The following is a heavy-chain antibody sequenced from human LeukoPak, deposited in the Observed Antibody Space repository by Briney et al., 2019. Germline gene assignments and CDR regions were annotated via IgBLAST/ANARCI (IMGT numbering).Heavy chain of an antibody. V-gene: IGHV3-23*01. CDR3: GKVEFNWGPIDY. D-gene: IGHD7-27*01. CDR2: IDGSGDKT. Sequence: PGETLRLSCTASGVTISNFAIRWRRHVPGQGLELVWSIDGSGDKTHYPDSVRGRFTVSRDNSKNTLYLQMNSLRVEDTATYFCGKVEFNWGPIDYWGQGTPVIVSS. CDR1: GVTISNFA. J-gene: IGHJ4*02.